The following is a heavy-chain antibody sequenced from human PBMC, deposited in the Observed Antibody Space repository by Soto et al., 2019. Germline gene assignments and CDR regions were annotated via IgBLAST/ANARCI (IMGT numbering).Heavy chain of an antibody. D-gene: IGHD3-16*01. V-gene: IGHV4-30-4*01. CDR2: IYYSGST. Sequence: QVQLQESGPGLVKPSQTLSLTCTVSGGSISSGDYYWSWIRQPPGKGLEWIGYIYYSGSTYYNQSLKSRVTISVDTSKNQFSLNLSSVTAADTAVYYCASIKGGLISFDYWGQGTLVTVSS. J-gene: IGHJ4*02. CDR1: GGSISSGDYY. CDR3: ASIKGGLISFDY.